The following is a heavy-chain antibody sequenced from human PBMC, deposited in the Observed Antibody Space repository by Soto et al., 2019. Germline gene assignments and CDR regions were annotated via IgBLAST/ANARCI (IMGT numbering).Heavy chain of an antibody. V-gene: IGHV2-5*02. CDR2: IYWDDDK. Sequence: QITLKESGPTLVKPTQTLTLTCTFSGFSLSTNGVGVSWIRQPPGKALEWLALIYWDDDKRYSPSLRSRLTISKDTSKNQVVLTXXXXXXXXXXXXXXXXXXXXWGDAFDIWGQGTMVTV. CDR1: GFSLSTNGVG. J-gene: IGHJ3*02. CDR3: XXXXXXWGDAFDI. D-gene: IGHD3-16*01.